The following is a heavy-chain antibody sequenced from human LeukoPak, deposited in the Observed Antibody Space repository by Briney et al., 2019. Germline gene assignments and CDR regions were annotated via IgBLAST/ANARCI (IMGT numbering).Heavy chain of an antibody. Sequence: SETLSLTCTVSGGSIRSSSYYWGLIRQPPGKGLELIGSIYYSGSTYYNPSLKSRVTISVDTSNNQFSLKLSSVTAADTAVYYCAREGPTYMTTLYYYYMDVWGKGTTVTVSS. CDR2: IYYSGST. CDR1: GGSIRSSSYY. J-gene: IGHJ6*03. CDR3: AREGPTYMTTLYYYYMDV. D-gene: IGHD4-11*01. V-gene: IGHV4-39*02.